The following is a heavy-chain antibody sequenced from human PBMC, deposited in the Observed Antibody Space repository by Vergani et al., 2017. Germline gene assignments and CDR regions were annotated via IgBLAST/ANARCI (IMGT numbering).Heavy chain of an antibody. CDR2: IYHSGST. V-gene: IGHV4-4*02. CDR3: ARRSHDFWRGYHPYGMDV. CDR1: GGSISSSNW. Sequence: QVQLQESGPGLVKPSGTLSLTCAVSGGSISSSNWWNWVRQPPGKGLEWIGEIYHSGSTNYNPSLKSRVTISVDKSKNQFSLKLSSVTAADKAVYYCARRSHDFWRGYHPYGMDVWGQGTTVTVSS. D-gene: IGHD3-3*01. J-gene: IGHJ6*02.